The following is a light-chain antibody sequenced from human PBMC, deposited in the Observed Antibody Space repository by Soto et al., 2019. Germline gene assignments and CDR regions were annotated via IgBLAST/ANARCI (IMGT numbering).Light chain of an antibody. CDR2: GAS. Sequence: ELAMTQSPATRSVSPGERATLSWTAGQSVSSNLAWYQQKPGQAPRLLIYGASSRATGIPDRFSGSGSGTDFTLTISRLEPEDFAVYYCQQYGSSPLTFGGGTKVDIK. V-gene: IGKV3-20*01. CDR1: QSVSSN. CDR3: QQYGSSPLT. J-gene: IGKJ4*01.